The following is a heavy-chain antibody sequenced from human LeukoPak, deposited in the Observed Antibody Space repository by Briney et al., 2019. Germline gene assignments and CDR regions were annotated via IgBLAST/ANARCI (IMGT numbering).Heavy chain of an antibody. D-gene: IGHD3-9*01. J-gene: IGHJ4*02. V-gene: IGHV3-21*01. Sequence: GGSLRLSCAASGFTFSTYVMNWFRQAPGKGLEWVSTISVGAEYIFYADAVKGRFTISRDNAKTSLYLQMNSLRAEDTAVYYCAKLPGDILTGYLGYWGQGTLVTVSS. CDR3: AKLPGDILTGYLGY. CDR1: GFTFSTYV. CDR2: ISVGAEYI.